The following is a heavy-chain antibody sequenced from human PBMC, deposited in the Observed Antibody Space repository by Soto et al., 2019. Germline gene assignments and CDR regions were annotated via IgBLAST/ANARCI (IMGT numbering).Heavy chain of an antibody. CDR1: GFTFSSYG. Sequence: QVQLVESGGGVVQPGRSLRLSCAASGFTFSSYGMHWVRQAPGKGLEWVAVISYDGSNKYYADSVKGRFTISRDNSKNTLYLQMNSLRAEDTAVYYCAKEGAHCGGDCYYYYYYGMDVGGQGTTVTVSS. V-gene: IGHV3-30*18. J-gene: IGHJ6*02. D-gene: IGHD2-21*02. CDR3: AKEGAHCGGDCYYYYYYGMDV. CDR2: ISYDGSNK.